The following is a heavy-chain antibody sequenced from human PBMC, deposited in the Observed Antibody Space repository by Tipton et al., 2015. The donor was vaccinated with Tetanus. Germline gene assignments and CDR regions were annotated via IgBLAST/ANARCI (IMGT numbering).Heavy chain of an antibody. CDR3: ARLTCSSPSCYYYSYYYVDV. D-gene: IGHD2-2*01. V-gene: IGHV4-30-4*01. Sequence: TLSLTCSVSGDSIRSEDYYWGWIRQSPGKGLEWLGYIYYSGSTYNNPSLKSRVSIPLDASKNQFSLSLNSVTAAESATYYCARLTCSSPSCYYYSYYYVDVLGTGTAVAVSS. CDR1: GDSIRSEDYY. CDR2: IYYSGST. J-gene: IGHJ6*03.